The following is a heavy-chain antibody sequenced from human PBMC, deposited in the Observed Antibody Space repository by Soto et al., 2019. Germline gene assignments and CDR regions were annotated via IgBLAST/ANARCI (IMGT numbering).Heavy chain of an antibody. CDR1: GYTFTGYY. CDR3: APSRDTAMVIDY. D-gene: IGHD5-18*01. CDR2: INPNSGGT. J-gene: IGHJ4*02. V-gene: IGHV1-2*02. Sequence: GASVKVSCKASGYTFTGYYMHWVRQAPGQGLEWMGWINPNSGGTNYAQKFQGRVTMTRDASISTAYMELSRLRSDDTAVYYCAPSRDTAMVIDYWGQGTLVTVSS.